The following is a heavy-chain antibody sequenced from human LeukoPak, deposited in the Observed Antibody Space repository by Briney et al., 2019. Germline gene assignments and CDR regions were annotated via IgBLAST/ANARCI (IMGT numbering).Heavy chain of an antibody. CDR1: GYTFSSYY. CDR3: ARDLRGWPYYFDY. J-gene: IGHJ4*02. CDR2: ISGYNGKT. V-gene: IGHV1-18*04. D-gene: IGHD6-19*01. Sequence: ASVKVSCKASGYTFSSYYMHWVRQAPGQGLEWMGWISGYNGKTTYAQKFQGSFTLTIDTSTSTAFMELRSLRSDDTAVYYCARDLRGWPYYFDYWGQGTLVTVSS.